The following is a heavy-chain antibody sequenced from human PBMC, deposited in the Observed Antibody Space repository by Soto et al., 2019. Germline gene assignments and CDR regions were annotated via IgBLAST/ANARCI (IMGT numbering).Heavy chain of an antibody. CDR1: GFTFSSYG. V-gene: IGHV3-30*03. Sequence: QVQLVESGGGVVQPGRSLRLSCAASGFTFSSYGMHWVRQAPGKGLEWVAVISYDGSNKYYADSVKGRFTISRDNSKNTLYLHMNSLRAEDTAVYYCARDGNYYVSSGPCFDYWGQGTLVTVSS. J-gene: IGHJ4*02. CDR2: ISYDGSNK. CDR3: ARDGNYYVSSGPCFDY. D-gene: IGHD3-22*01.